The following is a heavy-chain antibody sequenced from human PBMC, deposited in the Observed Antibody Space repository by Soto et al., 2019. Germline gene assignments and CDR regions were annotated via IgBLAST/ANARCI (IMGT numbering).Heavy chain of an antibody. CDR3: ARGGDCSKTSCYWARLYYGLDV. CDR1: GFTFSSYD. CDR2: IGTAGDT. Sequence: EEQLVESGGNLVQPGVSLRLSCAASGFTFSSYDMHWVRQATGKGLEWVSAIGTAGDTYYSGSVKGRFTVSRENVKNSLYLQMNSLRAGDTAVYYCARGGDCSKTSCYWARLYYGLDVWGQGTTVTVSS. V-gene: IGHV3-13*01. D-gene: IGHD2-2*01. J-gene: IGHJ6*02.